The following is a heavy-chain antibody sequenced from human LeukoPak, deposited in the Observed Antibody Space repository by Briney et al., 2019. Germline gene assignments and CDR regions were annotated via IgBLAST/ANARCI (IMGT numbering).Heavy chain of an antibody. Sequence: SETLSLTCTVSGGSINSYYWGWIRQSPGKGLEWIGSIYYSGSTNYNPSLESRVTISVDTSKNQFSLKVSSVTAADTAVYYCARARGGSSWSGDFQHWGQGTLVTISS. V-gene: IGHV4-59*12. D-gene: IGHD2-15*01. CDR3: ARARGGSSWSGDFQH. CDR1: GGSINSYY. CDR2: IYYSGST. J-gene: IGHJ1*01.